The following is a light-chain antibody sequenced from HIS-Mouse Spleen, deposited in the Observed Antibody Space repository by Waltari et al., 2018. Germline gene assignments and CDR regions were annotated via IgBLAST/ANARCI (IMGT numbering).Light chain of an antibody. J-gene: IGLJ2*01. CDR2: EDR. CDR3: YSTDSSGNHRV. CDR1: ALPKKY. Sequence: SYELTQPPSVSVSSGQTARITVPGDALPKKYAYWYQQKSVQAPGLVIYEDRKRPSGIPERFSGSSSGTMATLTISGAQVEDEADYYCYSTDSSGNHRVFGGGTKLTVL. V-gene: IGLV3-10*01.